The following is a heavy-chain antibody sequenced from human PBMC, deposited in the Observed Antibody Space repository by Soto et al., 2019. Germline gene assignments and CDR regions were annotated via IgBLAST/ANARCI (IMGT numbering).Heavy chain of an antibody. V-gene: IGHV1-69*12. J-gene: IGHJ4*02. Sequence: QVQLVQSGAEVKKPGSSVKVSCKASGGTFSSYAITWERQTPGHGLEWMGGIIPIFGTANYAQKSPGRVTITADESTSTAYMELSSLRSEDTPVYYCAGGYYYDHWGQGTLVTVSS. D-gene: IGHD6-13*01. CDR1: GGTFSSYA. CDR2: IIPIFGTA. CDR3: AGGYYYDH.